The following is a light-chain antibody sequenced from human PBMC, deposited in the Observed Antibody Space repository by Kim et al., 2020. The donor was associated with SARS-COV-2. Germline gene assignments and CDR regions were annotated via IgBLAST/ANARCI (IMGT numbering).Light chain of an antibody. CDR3: QTWDSGPWV. J-gene: IGLJ3*02. CDR2: VNSDGSH. CDR1: SGHSTYA. V-gene: IGLV4-69*01. Sequence: QLVLTQSPSASASLGALVKLTCTLSSGHSTYAIAWHQQQPEKGPRYLMKVNSDGSHSKGDGIPDRFSGSSSGAERYLTISSLHSEDEADYYCQTWDSGPWVFGGGTKLTVL.